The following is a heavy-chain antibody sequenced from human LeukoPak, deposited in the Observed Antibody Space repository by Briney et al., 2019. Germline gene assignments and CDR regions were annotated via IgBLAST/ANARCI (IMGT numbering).Heavy chain of an antibody. CDR3: AKDYYYDSSGYYDY. J-gene: IGHJ4*02. CDR2: ISGSGGST. V-gene: IGHV3-23*01. CDR1: GFTFSSYA. Sequence: GGSLRLSCAASGFTFSSYAMSWVRQAPGKGLEWVSAISGSGGSTYYADSVKGRFTISRDNSKNTLYLQMSSLRAEDTAVYSCAKDYYYDSSGYYDYWGQGTLVTVSS. D-gene: IGHD3-22*01.